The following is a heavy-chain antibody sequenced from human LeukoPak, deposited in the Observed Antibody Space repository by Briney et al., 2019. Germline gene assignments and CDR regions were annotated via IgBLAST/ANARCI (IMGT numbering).Heavy chain of an antibody. CDR1: GGSLSSSNW. CDR3: ARCRDVFYYMDV. D-gene: IGHD3-10*01. Sequence: PSGTLSLTCAVSGGSLSSSNWWSWVRQPPGKGLEWIGEISHSGSTNYNSSLKSRVTISVDKSKNQFSLKLSSVTAADTAVYYCARCRDVFYYMDVWGKGTTVTISS. V-gene: IGHV4-4*02. CDR2: ISHSGST. J-gene: IGHJ6*03.